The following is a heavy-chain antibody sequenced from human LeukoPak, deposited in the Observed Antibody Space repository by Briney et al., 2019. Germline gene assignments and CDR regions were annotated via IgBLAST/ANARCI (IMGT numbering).Heavy chain of an antibody. CDR1: GYSFTSYW. CDR2: IDPSDSYT. J-gene: IGHJ5*02. V-gene: IGHV5-10-1*01. Sequence: GESLKISCKGSGYSFTSYWISWVRQMPGKGLEWMGRIDPSDSYTNYSPSFQGHVTISADKSISTAYLQWSSLKASDTAMYYCARRTPWYDYVWGSYRFPHWFDPWGQGTLVTVSS. CDR3: ARRTPWYDYVWGSYRFPHWFDP. D-gene: IGHD3-16*02.